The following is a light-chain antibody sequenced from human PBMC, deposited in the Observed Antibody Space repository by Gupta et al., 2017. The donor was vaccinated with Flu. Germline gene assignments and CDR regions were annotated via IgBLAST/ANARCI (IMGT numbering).Light chain of an antibody. CDR2: DVS. Sequence: ISYIRASSGVSGYNLVSWYHHHQGKAPKLMIYDVSNRPSGVSNRFSGSKSGHTASLTISGLQAEDEADYYCSSYSCIGTLGMVFGGGTKLIVL. CDR3: SSYSCIGTLGMV. J-gene: IGLJ2*01. V-gene: IGLV2-14*03. CDR1: SSGVSGYNL.